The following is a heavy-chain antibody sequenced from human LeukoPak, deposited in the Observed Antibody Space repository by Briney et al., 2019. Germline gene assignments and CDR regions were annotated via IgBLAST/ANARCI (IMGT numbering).Heavy chain of an antibody. D-gene: IGHD6-6*01. V-gene: IGHV3-23*01. CDR1: GFTFNSYS. Sequence: GGSLRLSCAASGFTFNSYSMNWVRQAPGKGLEWVSAISGSGGSTYYADSVKGRFTISRDNSKNTLYLQMNSLRAEDTAVYYCATYSSSSNHNWFDPWGQGTLVTVSS. CDR2: ISGSGGST. CDR3: ATYSSSSNHNWFDP. J-gene: IGHJ5*02.